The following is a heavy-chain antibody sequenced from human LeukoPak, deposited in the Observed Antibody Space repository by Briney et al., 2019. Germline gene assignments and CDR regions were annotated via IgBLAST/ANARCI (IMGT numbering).Heavy chain of an antibody. Sequence: GSLRLSCAASGFTVSSNYMSWVRQAPGKGLEWVSVVYTGGNTYYADSVKGRFTISRDNSKNTLSLQMNSLRVEDTAIYYCAKDIQLSTWGLGTMITVSS. D-gene: IGHD5-24*01. J-gene: IGHJ3*01. CDR1: GFTVSSNY. CDR3: AKDIQLST. CDR2: VYTGGNT. V-gene: IGHV3-53*01.